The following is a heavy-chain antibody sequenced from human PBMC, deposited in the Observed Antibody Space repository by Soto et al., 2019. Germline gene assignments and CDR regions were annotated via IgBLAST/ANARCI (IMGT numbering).Heavy chain of an antibody. CDR1: GGSITSSSYY. D-gene: IGHD3-16*02. CDR3: ARVLRNVLSDRYYWYFDL. J-gene: IGHJ2*01. CDR2: IYYSGST. Sequence: SETLSLTCTVSGGSITSSSYYWGWIRQHPGKGLEWIGYIYYSGSTYYNPSLKSRVTISVDTSKNQFSLKLSSVTAADTAVYYCARVLRNVLSDRYYWYFDLWGRGTLVTVSS. V-gene: IGHV4-31*03.